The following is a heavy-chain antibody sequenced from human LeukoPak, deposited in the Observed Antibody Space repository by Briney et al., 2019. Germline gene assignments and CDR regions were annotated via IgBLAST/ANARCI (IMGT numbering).Heavy chain of an antibody. J-gene: IGHJ4*02. CDR2: ISSNSKYT. CDR3: ARDNGNKYYFDY. CDR1: GFMFSDYF. D-gene: IGHD2-8*01. Sequence: KPGGSLRLSCAASGFMFSDYFMSWIRQAPGKELEWISYISSNSKYTKYADSVKGRFTISRGNAKKSLYLQMNSLRAEDTAVYYCARDNGNKYYFDYWGQGTLVTVSS. V-gene: IGHV3-11*05.